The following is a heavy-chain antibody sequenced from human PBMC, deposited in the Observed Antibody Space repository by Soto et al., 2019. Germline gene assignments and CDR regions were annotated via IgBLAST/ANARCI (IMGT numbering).Heavy chain of an antibody. V-gene: IGHV1-18*01. Sequence: QVQLVQSGAEVKKPGASVKVSCKASGYTFTSYGISWVRQAPGQGLEWMGWISAYNGNTNYAQKLQGRVTMTTDTSTSTAYMELRSLRSDDTAVYYCARGRVKQRVTPPGQGGDRGYYYYGMDVWGQGTTVTVSS. CDR3: ARGRVKQRVTPPGQGGDRGYYYYGMDV. D-gene: IGHD2-21*02. CDR2: ISAYNGNT. CDR1: GYTFTSYG. J-gene: IGHJ6*02.